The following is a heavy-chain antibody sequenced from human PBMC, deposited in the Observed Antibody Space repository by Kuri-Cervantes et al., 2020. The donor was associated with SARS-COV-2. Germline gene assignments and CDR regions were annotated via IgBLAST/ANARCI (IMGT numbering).Heavy chain of an antibody. D-gene: IGHD3-3*01. J-gene: IGHJ4*02. CDR3: AREIVAIFGVLGY. CDR2: ISYDGSNK. V-gene: IGHV3-30-3*01. CDR1: GATFSTYG. Sequence: SCKASGATFSTYGFSWVRQAPGKGLEWVAVISYDGSNKYYADSVKGRFTISRDNSKNTLYLQMNSLRAEDTAVYYCAREIVAIFGVLGYWGQGTLVTVSS.